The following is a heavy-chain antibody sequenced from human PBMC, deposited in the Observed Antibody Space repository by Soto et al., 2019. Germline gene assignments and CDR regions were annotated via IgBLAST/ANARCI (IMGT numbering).Heavy chain of an antibody. D-gene: IGHD2-2*01. CDR2: INPNSGGT. Sequence: ASVKVSCKASGYTFTGYYMHWVRQAPGQGLEWMGWINPNSGGTNYAQKFQGWVTMTRDTSTSTVYMELSSLRSEDTAVYYCARDINSTSYFDYWGQGTLVTVSS. V-gene: IGHV1-2*04. CDR1: GYTFTGYY. J-gene: IGHJ4*02. CDR3: ARDINSTSYFDY.